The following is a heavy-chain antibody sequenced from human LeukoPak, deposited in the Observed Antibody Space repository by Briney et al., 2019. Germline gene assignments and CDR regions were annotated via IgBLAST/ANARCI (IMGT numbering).Heavy chain of an antibody. CDR3: AKGRTLTFYSSGWFRAPLDY. J-gene: IGHJ4*02. Sequence: QPGRSLRLSCAASGFAFSHYGMHWVRQAPGKGLEWVAVISYDGSNKYYADSVKGRFTISRDNSKNTLYLQMNSLRAEDTAVYYCAKGRTLTFYSSGWFRAPLDYWGQGTLVTVSS. D-gene: IGHD6-19*01. CDR1: GFAFSHYG. CDR2: ISYDGSNK. V-gene: IGHV3-30*18.